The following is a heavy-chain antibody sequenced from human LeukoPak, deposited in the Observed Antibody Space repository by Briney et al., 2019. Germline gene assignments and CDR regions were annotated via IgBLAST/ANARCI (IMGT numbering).Heavy chain of an antibody. CDR3: AQQLGYCSGGTCYFTY. J-gene: IGHJ1*01. D-gene: IGHD2-15*01. CDR1: GFTFSSYA. Sequence: PGGSLRLSCAASGFTFSSYAMSWVRQAPGKGLEWVAAISNSGGDTFYSDSGKGRFTIARDNSKNTLYLQMNSLRVDDTAVCYCAQQLGYCSGGTCYFTYWGQGTLVTVSS. CDR2: ISNSGGDT. V-gene: IGHV3-23*01.